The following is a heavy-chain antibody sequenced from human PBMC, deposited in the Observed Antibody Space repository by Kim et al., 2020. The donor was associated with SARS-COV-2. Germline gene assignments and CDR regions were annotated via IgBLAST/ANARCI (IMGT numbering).Heavy chain of an antibody. CDR2: MNPNSGNT. D-gene: IGHD7-27*01. V-gene: IGHV1-8*01. J-gene: IGHJ4*02. Sequence: ASVKVSCKASGNTFTSYDINWVRQATGQGPEWMGWMNPNSGNTGYAQKFQGRVTMTRDASISTAYMELSSLRSEDTAVYYCARGPRNWGFDYLGQGTRVTVSS. CDR1: GNTFTSYD. CDR3: ARGPRNWGFDY.